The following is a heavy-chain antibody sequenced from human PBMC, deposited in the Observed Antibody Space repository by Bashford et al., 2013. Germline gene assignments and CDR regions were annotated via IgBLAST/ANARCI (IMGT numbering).Heavy chain of an antibody. J-gene: IGHJ4*02. V-gene: IGHV1-18*01. CDR3: ARGSYFDF. CDR1: GYTFTSYS. Sequence: ASVKVSCKASGYTFTSYSISWVRQAPGQGLEWMGWVSAYNDNTNYAQNLQDRVTMTTDTSTGTAYMELRXLRSDDTAVYYCARGSYFDFWGQGTLVTVSS. CDR2: VSAYNDNT.